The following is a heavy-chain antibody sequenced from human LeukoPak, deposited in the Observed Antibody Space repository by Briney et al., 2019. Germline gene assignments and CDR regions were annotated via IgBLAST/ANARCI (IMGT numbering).Heavy chain of an antibody. CDR1: GFTFSSYG. CDR2: IRYDGSNK. J-gene: IGHJ3*02. D-gene: IGHD5-18*01. CDR3: AKDRHLAGPLWDAFDI. Sequence: GGSLRLSCAAPGFTFSSYGMHWVRQAPGKGLEWVAFIRYDGSNKYYADSVKGRFTISRDNSKNTLYLQMNSLRAEDTAVYYCAKDRHLAGPLWDAFDIWGQGTMVTVSS. V-gene: IGHV3-30*02.